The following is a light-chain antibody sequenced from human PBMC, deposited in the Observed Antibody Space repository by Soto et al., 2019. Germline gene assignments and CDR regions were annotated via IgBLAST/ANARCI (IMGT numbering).Light chain of an antibody. J-gene: IGKJ1*01. V-gene: IGKV1-39*01. CDR2: AAS. CDR3: QQSYSTSTWT. Sequence: DIQMTQSPSSLSASVGDRVTITCRASQSISSYLNWYQQKPGKAPKRLIYAASSLQSGVPSRFSGSGPGTDFTLTISSLQPEDFATYYCQQSYSTSTWTFGQGTKVEIK. CDR1: QSISSY.